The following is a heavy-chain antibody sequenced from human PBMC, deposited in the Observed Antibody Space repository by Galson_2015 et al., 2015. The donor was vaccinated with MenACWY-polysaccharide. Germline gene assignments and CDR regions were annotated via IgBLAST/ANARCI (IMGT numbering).Heavy chain of an antibody. CDR1: GYIFTSHN. Sequence: SVKVSCKASGYIFTSHNMHWVRQAPGQGLEWMGWINTGNGNTKYSQNFQGRVTITSDTSASTAYMELSSLRSEDTAVYYCARVECGSDGCFLIDYWGQGTLVTVSS. CDR2: INTGNGNT. J-gene: IGHJ4*02. V-gene: IGHV1-3*04. CDR3: ARVECGSDGCFLIDY. D-gene: IGHD3-3*01.